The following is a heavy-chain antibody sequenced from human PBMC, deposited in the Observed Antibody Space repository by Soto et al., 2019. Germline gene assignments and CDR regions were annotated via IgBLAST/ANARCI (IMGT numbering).Heavy chain of an antibody. CDR1: GASFRGYL. Sequence: SETLSLTCGVYGASFRGYLWSWIRQPPGKGLEWIGEISHSGSTDYNPSLKSRLTISIDASNNQFSLTLKDVTAADTAVYYCATLPPRIEVTVLPIPTWGQGTLVTVS. V-gene: IGHV4-34*01. J-gene: IGHJ5*02. D-gene: IGHD2-2*02. CDR2: ISHSGST. CDR3: ATLPPRIEVTVLPIPT.